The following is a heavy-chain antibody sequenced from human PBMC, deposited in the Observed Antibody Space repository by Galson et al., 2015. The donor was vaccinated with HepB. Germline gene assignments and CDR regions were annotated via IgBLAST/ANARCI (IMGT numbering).Heavy chain of an antibody. CDR3: ARGQVDTDMITSFDY. Sequence: SLRLSCAVSGLTFSSYDMNWVRQAPGKGLEWVSYISSSGTTIYYADCAKGRFTISRDNTKNSLYLQMNSLRAEDTAVYYCARGQVDTDMITSFDYWGQGTLVTVSS. V-gene: IGHV3-48*03. J-gene: IGHJ4*02. CDR1: GLTFSSYD. D-gene: IGHD5-18*01. CDR2: ISSSGTTI.